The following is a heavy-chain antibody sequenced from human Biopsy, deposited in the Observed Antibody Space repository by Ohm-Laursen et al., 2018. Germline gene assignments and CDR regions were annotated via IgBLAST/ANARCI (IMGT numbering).Heavy chain of an antibody. CDR2: IAYDGSNK. CDR3: AKDGGQWLGGAFDI. J-gene: IGHJ3*02. V-gene: IGHV3-30*18. D-gene: IGHD6-19*01. Sequence: SLRLSCAASGFGMYAMHWVRQPPGKGLEWLAVIAYDGSNKYYAESVKGRFTISRDRSRDTVHLQMNSLRYENTALYYCAKDGGQWLGGAFDIWGHGTMVSVSS. CDR1: GFGMYA.